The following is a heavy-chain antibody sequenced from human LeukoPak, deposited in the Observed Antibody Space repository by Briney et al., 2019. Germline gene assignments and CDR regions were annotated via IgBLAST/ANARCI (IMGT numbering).Heavy chain of an antibody. CDR3: ASRRGGWDFDY. V-gene: IGHV4-30-2*01. Sequence: SETLSLTCAVSGGSISSGGYSWSWVRQPPGKGLEWIGYIYHSGSTYYNPSLKSRVTISVDRSKNQFSLKLSSVTAADTAVYYCASRRGGWDFDYWGQGTLVTVSS. D-gene: IGHD3-10*01. CDR1: GGSISSGGYS. J-gene: IGHJ4*02. CDR2: IYHSGST.